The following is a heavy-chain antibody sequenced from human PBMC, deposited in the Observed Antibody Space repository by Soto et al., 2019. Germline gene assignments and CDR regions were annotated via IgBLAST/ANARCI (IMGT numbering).Heavy chain of an antibody. J-gene: IGHJ6*03. D-gene: IGHD2-8*01. CDR1: GYTFTSYD. V-gene: IGHV1-8*01. Sequence: ASVKVSCKASGYTFTSYDINWVRQATGQGLEWMGWMNPNSGNTGYAQKFQGRVTMTRNTSISTAYMELSSLRSEDTAVYYCARGRSGIYCTNGVCYQGDRTAYYYYYMDVWGKGTTVTVSS. CDR2: MNPNSGNT. CDR3: ARGRSGIYCTNGVCYQGDRTAYYYYYMDV.